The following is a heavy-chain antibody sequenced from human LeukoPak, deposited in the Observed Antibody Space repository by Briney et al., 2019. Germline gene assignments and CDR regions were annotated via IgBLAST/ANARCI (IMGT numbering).Heavy chain of an antibody. Sequence: PSETLSLTCTVSGGSISSSSYYWGWIRQPPGKGLEWIGSIYYSGSTYYNPSLKSRVTISVDTSKNQFSLKLSSVTAADTAVYYCARPHSSSWPMFDYWGQGTLVTVSS. CDR1: GGSISSSSYY. D-gene: IGHD6-13*01. V-gene: IGHV4-39*01. CDR3: ARPHSSSWPMFDY. CDR2: IYYSGST. J-gene: IGHJ4*02.